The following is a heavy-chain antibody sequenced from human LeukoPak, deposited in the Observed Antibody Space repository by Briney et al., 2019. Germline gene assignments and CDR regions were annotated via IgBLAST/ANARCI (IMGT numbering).Heavy chain of an antibody. J-gene: IGHJ6*02. V-gene: IGHV3-21*01. Sequence: NPGGSLRLSCAASGFTFSSYSMNWVRQAPGKGLEWVSSISSSSSYIYYADSVKGRFTISRDNAKNSLYLQMNSLRAEDTAVYYCASLIEPMVRGVISHYYYYGMDVWGQGTTVTVSS. CDR1: GFTFSSYS. CDR2: ISSSSSYI. CDR3: ASLIEPMVRGVISHYYYYGMDV. D-gene: IGHD3-10*01.